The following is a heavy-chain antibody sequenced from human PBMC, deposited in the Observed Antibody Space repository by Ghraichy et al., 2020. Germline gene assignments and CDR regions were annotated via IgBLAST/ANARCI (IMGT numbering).Heavy chain of an antibody. CDR1: GFSLSTAEVA. V-gene: IGHV2-5*01. Sequence: PTLVKPTQTLTLTCTFSGFSLSTAEVAVGWIRQPPGKALEWLALIYWHDAKFYSPSLESRLTITKDTSNNQVVLTMTNMDPLDTATYYCAHRPCSYGCGFDSWGQGTLVTVSS. D-gene: IGHD5-18*01. J-gene: IGHJ4*02. CDR3: AHRPCSYGCGFDS. CDR2: IYWHDAK.